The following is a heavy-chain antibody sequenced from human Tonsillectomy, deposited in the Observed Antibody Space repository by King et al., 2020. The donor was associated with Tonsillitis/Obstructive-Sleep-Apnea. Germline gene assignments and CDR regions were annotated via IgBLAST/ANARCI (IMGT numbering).Heavy chain of an antibody. Sequence: QLVQSGGGLVQPGGSLRLSCAASGFTFSSYSMNWVRQAPGKGLEWVSYISSSSSTIYYADSVKGRITISIDNAKNSLYLQMNSLRDEDTAVYYCARDFYCSSISCPVGYWGQGTLVTVSS. D-gene: IGHD2-2*01. CDR1: GFTFSSYS. J-gene: IGHJ4*02. CDR2: ISSSSSTI. CDR3: ARDFYCSSISCPVGY. V-gene: IGHV3-48*02.